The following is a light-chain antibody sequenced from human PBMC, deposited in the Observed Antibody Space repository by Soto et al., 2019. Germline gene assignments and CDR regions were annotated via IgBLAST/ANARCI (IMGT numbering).Light chain of an antibody. CDR2: YAS. CDR3: QQYDNWPPIT. J-gene: IGKJ5*01. Sequence: EIMMTQSPATLSVAPGEIATLSCRASQSVSNNVAWYHQKPGQGPRLLLYYASTRATGIPARFSGSASGPEFALTISSVQYDYVGVCDCQQYDNWPPITFGQGTRLEIK. CDR1: QSVSNN. V-gene: IGKV3-15*01.